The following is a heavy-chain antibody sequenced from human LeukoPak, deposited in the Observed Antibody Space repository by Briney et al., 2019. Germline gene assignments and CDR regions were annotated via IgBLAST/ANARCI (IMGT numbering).Heavy chain of an antibody. CDR2: IYHSGST. Sequence: PSETLSLTCAVSGGSISSSSYYWDWIRQPPGKGLEWIGSIYHSGSTYYNPSLKSRVTISVDTSKNQFSLKLSSVTAADTAVYYCARVKGLLWFGDPGQYYFDYWGQGTLVTVSS. CDR1: GGSISSSSYY. D-gene: IGHD3-10*01. J-gene: IGHJ4*02. V-gene: IGHV4-39*07. CDR3: ARVKGLLWFGDPGQYYFDY.